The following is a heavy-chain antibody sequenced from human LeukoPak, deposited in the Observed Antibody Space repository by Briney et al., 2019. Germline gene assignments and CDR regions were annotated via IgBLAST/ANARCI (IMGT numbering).Heavy chain of an antibody. CDR3: ARQGGLGNYATGSWFDP. CDR1: GFTFSNYG. J-gene: IGHJ5*02. V-gene: IGHV3-33*01. CDR2: IWYEGTNK. D-gene: IGHD1-7*01. Sequence: GRSLRLSCAGSGFTFSNYGMHWVRQAPGKGLEWVAVIWYEGTNKYYADSVKSRFTISRDNSKNTLYLQMDSLRAEDTAMYYCARQGGLGNYATGSWFDPWGQGTLVTVSS.